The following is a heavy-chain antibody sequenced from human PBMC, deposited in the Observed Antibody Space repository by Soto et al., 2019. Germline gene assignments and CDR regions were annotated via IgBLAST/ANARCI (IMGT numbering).Heavy chain of an antibody. CDR1: GFTFSSYA. V-gene: IGHV3-23*01. CDR3: AKDVFPPSTIFGVVIPYYYYGMDV. J-gene: IGHJ6*02. D-gene: IGHD3-3*01. Sequence: PGGSLRLSCAASGFTFSSYAMSWVRQAPGKGLEWVSAISGSGGSTYYADSVKGRFTISRDNSKNTLYLQMNSLRAEDTAVYYCAKDVFPPSTIFGVVIPYYYYGMDVWGQGTTVTVSS. CDR2: ISGSGGST.